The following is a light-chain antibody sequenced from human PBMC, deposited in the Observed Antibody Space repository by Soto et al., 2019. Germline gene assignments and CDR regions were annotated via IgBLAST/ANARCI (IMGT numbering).Light chain of an antibody. Sequence: DIQMTQSPSTLSASVGDRVTITCRASQSISSWLAWYQQKPGNAPKLLFNDAYNLESGVPSRFSGSGSGTEFTLSISSLQPDDFATYYCQQYNTYWTFGQGTKVEIK. CDR2: DAY. J-gene: IGKJ1*01. CDR3: QQYNTYWT. V-gene: IGKV1-5*01. CDR1: QSISSW.